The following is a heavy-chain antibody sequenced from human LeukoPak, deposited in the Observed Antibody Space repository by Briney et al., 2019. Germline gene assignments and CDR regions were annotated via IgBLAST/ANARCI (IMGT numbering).Heavy chain of an antibody. D-gene: IGHD2-8*01. J-gene: IGHJ4*02. Sequence: SETLSLTCGVSGGSISNTNWWSWVRQPPGQGLEWIGEISLTGLTHYNPSLESRVTVSLDKSKNQLSLNLTSVTAADTAVYYCSRENGAFYPFGYWGQGTLVTVLS. CDR3: SRENGAFYPFGY. CDR1: GGSISNTNW. CDR2: ISLTGLT. V-gene: IGHV4-4*02.